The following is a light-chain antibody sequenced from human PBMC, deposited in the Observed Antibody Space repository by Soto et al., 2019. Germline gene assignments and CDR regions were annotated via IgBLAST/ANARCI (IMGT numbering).Light chain of an antibody. Sequence: DIQLTQSPSFLSASVGDRVTITCRASQGISTFLAWYQQKPGKAPKLLIYAASILQSGVPSRFSGSGSGTEFTLTISSLQPEDFATYYCLQHNSYPRTFGQGTKVDIK. V-gene: IGKV1-9*01. J-gene: IGKJ1*01. CDR2: AAS. CDR3: LQHNSYPRT. CDR1: QGISTF.